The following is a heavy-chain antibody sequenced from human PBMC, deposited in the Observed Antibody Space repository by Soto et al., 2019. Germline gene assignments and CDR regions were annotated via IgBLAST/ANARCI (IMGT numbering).Heavy chain of an antibody. CDR3: ARGTAVAGTDAFDI. CDR2: IIPILGIA. Sequence: ASVKVSCKASGGTFSSYTISWVRQAPGQGLEWMGRIIPILGIANYAQKFQGRVTITADKSTSTAYMELSSLRSEDTAVYYCARGTAVAGTDAFDIWGQGTMVTV. CDR1: GGTFSSYT. D-gene: IGHD6-19*01. J-gene: IGHJ3*02. V-gene: IGHV1-69*02.